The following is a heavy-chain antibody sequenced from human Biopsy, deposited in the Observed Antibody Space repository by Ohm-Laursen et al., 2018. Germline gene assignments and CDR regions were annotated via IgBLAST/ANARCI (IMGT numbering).Heavy chain of an antibody. CDR1: GDSISTSTTYY. J-gene: IGHJ5*02. V-gene: IGHV4-39*01. Sequence: SETLSLTCTVSGDSISTSTTYYWAWLRQPPGKGLEWIGSIYNSETTFYNPSLKSRVAISVDTSTNQFSLKASSVTAADTALYYCARHPTGFWFDPWGQGTLVTVSS. CDR2: IYNSETT. CDR3: ARHPTGFWFDP.